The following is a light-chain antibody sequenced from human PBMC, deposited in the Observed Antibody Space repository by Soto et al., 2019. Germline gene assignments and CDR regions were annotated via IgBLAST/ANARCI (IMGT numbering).Light chain of an antibody. CDR2: EGS. V-gene: IGLV2-23*01. CDR3: CSYAGSSTYVV. Sequence: QSALTQPASVSGSPGQSITISCTGTSSDVGSYNLVSWYQQHPGKAPKLMIYEGSKRPSGVSNRFSGSKSGNTASLTLSGPQAEGGADYYCCSYAGSSTYVVFGGGTKLTVL. CDR1: SSDVGSYNL. J-gene: IGLJ2*01.